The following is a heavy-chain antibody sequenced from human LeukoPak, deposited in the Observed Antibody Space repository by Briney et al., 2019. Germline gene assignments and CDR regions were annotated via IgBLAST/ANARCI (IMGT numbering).Heavy chain of an antibody. CDR2: IDHSGST. V-gene: IGHV4-38-2*02. J-gene: IGHJ4*02. CDR3: ARDSALAQAVMFDY. Sequence: SETLSLTGTVSGYSISSGYYWGWIRRPPGKGLEWTGSIDHSGSTYYNPSLKSRITISVDTSKNQFSLKLSSVTAADTAVYYSARDSALAQAVMFDYWGQGTLVTVSS. CDR1: GYSISSGYY. D-gene: IGHD6-19*01.